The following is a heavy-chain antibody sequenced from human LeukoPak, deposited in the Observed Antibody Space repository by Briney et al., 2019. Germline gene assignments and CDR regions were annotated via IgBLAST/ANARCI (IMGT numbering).Heavy chain of an antibody. CDR1: GGSISSDH. J-gene: IGHJ3*02. D-gene: IGHD7-27*01. CDR3: ARRRLNWGAFDI. CDR2: IYYSGRT. Sequence: SETLSLTCSVSGGSISSDHWNWIRQTPGKGLEWIGCIYYSGRTYYNPSLKSRVTISVDMSKSQFSLRLTSVTAADTAVYYCARRRLNWGAFDIWGQGTMVTVSS. V-gene: IGHV4-59*01.